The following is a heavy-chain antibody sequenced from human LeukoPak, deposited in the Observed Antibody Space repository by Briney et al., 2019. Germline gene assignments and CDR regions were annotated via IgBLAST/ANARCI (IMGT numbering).Heavy chain of an antibody. CDR1: GFTFSSYS. Sequence: GGSLRLSCAASGFTFSSYSMNWVRQAPGKGLEWVSSISSSSSYIYYADSVKGRFTISRDNAKNSLYLQINSLRAEDTAVYYCARGWYDILTGYTDAFDIWGQGTMVTVSS. D-gene: IGHD3-9*01. CDR3: ARGWYDILTGYTDAFDI. V-gene: IGHV3-21*01. J-gene: IGHJ3*02. CDR2: ISSSSSYI.